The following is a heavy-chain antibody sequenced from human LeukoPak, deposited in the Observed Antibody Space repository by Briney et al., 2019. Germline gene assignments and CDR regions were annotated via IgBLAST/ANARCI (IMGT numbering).Heavy chain of an antibody. D-gene: IGHD3/OR15-3a*01. V-gene: IGHV3-7*01. CDR2: IKQDGSEK. CDR1: GFIFSNYW. CDR3: ARDLGGPWTY. J-gene: IGHJ4*02. Sequence: PGGSLRLSCAASGFIFSNYWMGWVRQDPGTGLEWVANIKQDGSEKYYVQSVKGRFTISRDNAKNSLYLQMNSLRDEDTAVYYCARDLGGPWTYWGQGTLVTVSS.